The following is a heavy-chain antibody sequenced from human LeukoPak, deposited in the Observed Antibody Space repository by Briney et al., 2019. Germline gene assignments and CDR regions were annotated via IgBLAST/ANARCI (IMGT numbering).Heavy chain of an antibody. CDR2: IYYSGST. CDR3: ARRGGGSITMDRGVPVYYFDY. CDR1: GGSISSSSYY. V-gene: IGHV4-39*01. J-gene: IGHJ4*02. Sequence: SETLSLTCTVSGGSISSSSYYWGWIRQPPGKGLEWIGSIYYSGSTYYNPSLKSRVTISVDTSKNQFSLKLSSVTAADTAVYYCARRGGGSITMDRGVPVYYFDYWGQGTLVTVSS. D-gene: IGHD3-10*01.